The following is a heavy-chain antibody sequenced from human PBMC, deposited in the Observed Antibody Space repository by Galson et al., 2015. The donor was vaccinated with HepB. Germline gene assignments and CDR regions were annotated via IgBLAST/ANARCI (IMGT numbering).Heavy chain of an antibody. Sequence: SLRLSCAASGFTVSSNYMSWVRQAPGKGLEWVSVIYSGGSTYYADSVKGRFTISRDNSKNTLYLQMNSLRAEDTAVYYCANGWHDYYYGMDVWGQGTTVTVSS. V-gene: IGHV3-66*02. CDR3: ANGWHDYYYGMDV. CDR1: GFTVSSNY. D-gene: IGHD6-19*01. CDR2: IYSGGST. J-gene: IGHJ6*02.